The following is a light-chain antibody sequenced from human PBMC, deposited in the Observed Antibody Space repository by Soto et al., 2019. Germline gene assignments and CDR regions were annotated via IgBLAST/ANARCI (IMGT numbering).Light chain of an antibody. CDR2: SNN. J-gene: IGLJ2*01. V-gene: IGLV1-44*01. CDR1: SSNIGSHP. Sequence: QSVLTQPPSASGTPGQRVTISRSGGSSNIGSHPVNWYQHLPGTAPKLLIYSNNQRPSGVPDRFSGSMSGTSASLAISGLQSEDAADYYCAAWDDSLNGPVFGGGTKLTVL. CDR3: AAWDDSLNGPV.